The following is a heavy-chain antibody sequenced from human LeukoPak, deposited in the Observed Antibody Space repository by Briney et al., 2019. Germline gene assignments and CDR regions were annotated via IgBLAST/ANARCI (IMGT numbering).Heavy chain of an antibody. Sequence: SETLSLTCAVYGGSFSGYYWGWIRQPPGKGLAWIGSIYYSGSTYYSPSLKSRVAISVDTSENQFSLKLSSVTAADTAVYYCANYCSSSSCHTRRAFDIWGQGTMVTVSS. CDR3: ANYCSSSSCHTRRAFDI. CDR2: IYYSGST. CDR1: GGSFSGYY. J-gene: IGHJ3*02. D-gene: IGHD2-2*02. V-gene: IGHV4-39*01.